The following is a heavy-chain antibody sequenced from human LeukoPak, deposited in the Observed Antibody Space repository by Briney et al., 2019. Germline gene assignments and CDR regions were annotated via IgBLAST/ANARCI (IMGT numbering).Heavy chain of an antibody. Sequence: PSETLSLTCTVSGGSISSYYWSWIRQPPGKGLEWIGYIYYSGSTNYNPSLKSRVTISVDTSKNQFSLKLSSVTAADTAVYYCARAGLRYFDWLWGFDYWGQGTLVTVSS. CDR3: ARAGLRYFDWLWGFDY. CDR2: IYYSGST. V-gene: IGHV4-59*01. CDR1: GGSISSYY. J-gene: IGHJ4*02. D-gene: IGHD3-9*01.